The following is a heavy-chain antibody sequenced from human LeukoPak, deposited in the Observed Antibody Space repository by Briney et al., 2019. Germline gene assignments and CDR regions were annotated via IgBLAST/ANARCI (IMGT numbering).Heavy chain of an antibody. CDR1: GFTFSSYS. CDR3: AKPDYGGNSAFDY. Sequence: GGSLRLSCAASGFTFSSYSMNWVRQAPGKGLEWVSSISSSSSYIYYADSVKGRFTISRDNSKNTLYLQMNSLRAEDTAVYYCAKPDYGGNSAFDYWGQGTLVTVSS. V-gene: IGHV3-21*04. CDR2: ISSSSSYI. J-gene: IGHJ4*02. D-gene: IGHD4-23*01.